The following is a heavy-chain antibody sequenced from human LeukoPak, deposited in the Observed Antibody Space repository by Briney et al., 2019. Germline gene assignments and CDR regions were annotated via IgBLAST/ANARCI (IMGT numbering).Heavy chain of an antibody. V-gene: IGHV3-23*01. D-gene: IGHD4-11*01. CDR1: GFTFSSYA. J-gene: IGHJ4*02. CDR2: ISGTGGST. Sequence: GGSLRLSCAASGFTFSSYAMSWVRQAPGKGLEWVSAISGTGGSTYYADSVKGQFTISRDNAKNTLYLQMNSLRAEDTAVYYCVRSAFLTTEFYFDYWGQGTLVTVSS. CDR3: VRSAFLTTEFYFDY.